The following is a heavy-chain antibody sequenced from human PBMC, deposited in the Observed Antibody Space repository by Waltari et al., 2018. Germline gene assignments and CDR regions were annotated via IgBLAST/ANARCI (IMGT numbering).Heavy chain of an antibody. V-gene: IGHV3-30*19. J-gene: IGHJ4*02. CDR1: GFSLGTYS. Sequence: QVQLVESGGGVVQPGMSLRLSCAASGFSLGTYSMHWVRQAPGKGLEWVALIFFGGGDSFYADSVRGRFTISRDNSKNTLYLDINSLRLDDTAIYYCAKDAFGNTYLDHWGQGTLVTVSS. CDR2: IFFGGGDS. CDR3: AKDAFGNTYLDH. D-gene: IGHD3-10*01.